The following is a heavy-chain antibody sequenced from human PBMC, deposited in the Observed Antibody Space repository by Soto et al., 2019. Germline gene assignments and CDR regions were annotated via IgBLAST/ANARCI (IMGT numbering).Heavy chain of an antibody. D-gene: IGHD3-10*01. V-gene: IGHV4-59*01. Sequence: SETLSLTCTVSGGSISSYCWSWIRQPPGKGLEWIGYIYYSGSTNYNPSLKSRVTISVDTSKNQFSLKLSSVTAADTAVYYCASYGSGRYPRFDPWGQGTLVTAPQ. J-gene: IGHJ5*02. CDR3: ASYGSGRYPRFDP. CDR2: IYYSGST. CDR1: GGSISSYC.